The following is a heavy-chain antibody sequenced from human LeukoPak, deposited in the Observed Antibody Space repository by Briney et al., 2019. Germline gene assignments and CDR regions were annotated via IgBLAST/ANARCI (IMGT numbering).Heavy chain of an antibody. V-gene: IGHV1-8*01. J-gene: IGHJ5*02. CDR1: GYTFTSYD. Sequence: ASVKVSCKASGYTFTSYDINWVRQATGQGLEWMGWMNPNSGNTGYAQKFQGRVTMTRNTSISTAYMELSSLRSEDTAVYYCARGANRILPDYYGSGSYYKRFDPWGQGTLVTVSS. CDR3: ARGANRILPDYYGSGSYYKRFDP. CDR2: MNPNSGNT. D-gene: IGHD3-10*01.